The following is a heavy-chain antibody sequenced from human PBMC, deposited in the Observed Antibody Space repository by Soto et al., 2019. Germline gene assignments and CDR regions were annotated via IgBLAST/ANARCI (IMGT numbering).Heavy chain of an antibody. D-gene: IGHD3-10*01. CDR2: ISYDGSNK. J-gene: IGHJ5*02. Sequence: QVQLVESGGGVVQPGRSLRLSCAASGFTFSSCAMHWVRQAPGKGLEWVAVISYDGSNKYYADSVKGRFTISRDNSKNTLYLQMNSLRAEDTAVYYCARDRVYYGSGKACWFDPWGQGTLVTVSS. V-gene: IGHV3-30-3*01. CDR1: GFTFSSCA. CDR3: ARDRVYYGSGKACWFDP.